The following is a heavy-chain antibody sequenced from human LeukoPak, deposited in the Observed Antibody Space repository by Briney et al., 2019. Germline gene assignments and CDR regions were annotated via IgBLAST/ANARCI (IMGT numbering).Heavy chain of an antibody. D-gene: IGHD3-22*01. CDR1: DDSISDYY. CDR3: ARHVSYYYDSSGYSDY. J-gene: IGHJ4*02. Sequence: SETLSLTCTVSDDSISDYYRGWIRQPPGKGLEWIGYIHNSGTSTYNLSLKSRVTISVDTSKNQFSLKLSSVTAADTAVYYCARHVSYYYDSSGYSDYWGQGTLVTVSS. V-gene: IGHV4-59*08. CDR2: IHNSGTS.